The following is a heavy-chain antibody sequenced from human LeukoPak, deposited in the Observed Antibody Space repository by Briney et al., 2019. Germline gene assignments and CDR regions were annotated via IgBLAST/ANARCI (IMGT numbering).Heavy chain of an antibody. CDR1: GGSIRTYY. CDR2: IFYSGTT. J-gene: IGHJ4*02. Sequence: SETLSLTCTVSGGSIRTYYWSWIRQPPGKGLEWIGYIFYSGTTNYNPSLKSRVTISVDTSKNQFSLKLTSVTAADTAVYYCARDWTSGFHSLYYWGQGTLVTVSS. CDR3: ARDWTSGFHSLYY. V-gene: IGHV4-59*01. D-gene: IGHD3-22*01.